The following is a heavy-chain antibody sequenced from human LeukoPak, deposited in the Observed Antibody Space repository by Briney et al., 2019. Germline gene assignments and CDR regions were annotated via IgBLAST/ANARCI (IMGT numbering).Heavy chain of an antibody. CDR1: GFTFSTYA. Sequence: GGSLRLSCAASGFTFSTYAMGWVRQAPGKGLEWVSSIKGSGCDPFYADSVKGRLTIPRDNSKNTLFLQLTSLRAEDSAVYYCARGGHDFNPFYWWGQGTLVTVSS. J-gene: IGHJ4*02. D-gene: IGHD2-21*02. V-gene: IGHV3-23*01. CDR3: ARGGHDFNPFYW. CDR2: IKGSGCDP.